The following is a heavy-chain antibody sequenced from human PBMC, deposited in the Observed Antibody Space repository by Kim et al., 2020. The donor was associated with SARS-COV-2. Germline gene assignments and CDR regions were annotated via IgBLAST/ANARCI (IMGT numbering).Heavy chain of an antibody. V-gene: IGHV3-9*01. Sequence: GGSLRLSCAASGFTFDDYAMHWVRQAPGKGLEWVSGISWNSGSIGYADSVKGRFTISRDNAKNSLYLQMNSLRAEDTALYYCASRVARKGFDYWGQGTLVTVSS. CDR3: ASRVARKGFDY. CDR1: GFTFDDYA. CDR2: ISWNSGSI. J-gene: IGHJ4*02. D-gene: IGHD2-21*01.